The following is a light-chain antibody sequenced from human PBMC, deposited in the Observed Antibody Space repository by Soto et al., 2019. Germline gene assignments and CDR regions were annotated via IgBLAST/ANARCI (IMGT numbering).Light chain of an antibody. J-gene: IGKJ2*01. CDR3: QQYGSSLYT. V-gene: IGKV3-20*01. CDR2: GAS. CDR1: QSVSSSY. Sequence: EIVLTQSPDTLSLSPGERATLSCRASQSVSSSYIAWYQQKPGQAPRLLFYGASYRATGIPDRFSGSGSGTEFTLTISRLEPEDFAMYYCQQYGSSLYTFGRGTKVEIK.